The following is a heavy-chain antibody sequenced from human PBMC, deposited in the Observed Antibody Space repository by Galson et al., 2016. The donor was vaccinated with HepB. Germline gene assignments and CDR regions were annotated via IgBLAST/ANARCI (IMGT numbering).Heavy chain of an antibody. D-gene: IGHD3-10*01. V-gene: IGHV3-21*06. CDR2: IRSSRLYI. Sequence: SLRLSCAASGFNFSTFTVNWVRQVPGKGLEWVSSIRSSRLYIYYADSLRGRFTVSRDNPKNSLFLQMNSLGAEDTAIYYCARWSRGTGSSLDFWGQGTLVTVSS. CDR1: GFNFSTFT. CDR3: ARWSRGTGSSLDF. J-gene: IGHJ4*02.